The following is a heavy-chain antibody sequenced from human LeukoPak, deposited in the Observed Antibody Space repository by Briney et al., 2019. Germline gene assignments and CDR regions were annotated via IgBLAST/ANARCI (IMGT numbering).Heavy chain of an antibody. CDR3: ARDFGGWYDY. J-gene: IGHJ4*02. Sequence: SQTLSLTCVLSGDSVFSNSAAWDWVRQSPSRGLEWLGRTYYRSKWYNDYAVSVKSRITINPDTSKNQFSLQLNSLTPEDTAVYYCARDFGGWYDYWGQGTLVTVSS. D-gene: IGHD6-19*01. V-gene: IGHV6-1*01. CDR1: GDSVFSNSAA. CDR2: TYYRSKWYN.